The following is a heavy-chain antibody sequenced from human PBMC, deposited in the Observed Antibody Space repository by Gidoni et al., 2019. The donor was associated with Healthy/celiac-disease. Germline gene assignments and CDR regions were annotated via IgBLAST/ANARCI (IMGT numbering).Heavy chain of an antibody. V-gene: IGHV3-64*01. Sequence: EVQLVESGGGLVQPGGSLRLSCAASGFTFSSYAMHWVRQAPGKGLEHVSAISSNGGRTYYANSVKGRFTISRDNAKNTLYLQMGSLRAEDMAVYYCARAAGYSSGWPDAFDIWGQGTMVTVSS. CDR2: ISSNGGRT. CDR3: ARAAGYSSGWPDAFDI. D-gene: IGHD6-19*01. J-gene: IGHJ3*02. CDR1: GFTFSSYA.